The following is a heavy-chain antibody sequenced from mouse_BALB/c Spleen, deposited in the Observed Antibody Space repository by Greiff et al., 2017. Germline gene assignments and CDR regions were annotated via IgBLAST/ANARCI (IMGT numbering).Heavy chain of an antibody. CDR2: IYPGGGYT. Sequence: QVQLQQSGAELVRPGTSVKISCKASGYTFTNYWLGWVKQRPGHGLEWIGDIYPGGGYTNYNEKFKGKATLTADTSSSTAYMQLSSLTSEDSAVYFCAREETYDYDAGAWFAYWGQGTLVTVSA. D-gene: IGHD2-4*01. V-gene: IGHV1-63*02. J-gene: IGHJ3*01. CDR1: GYTFTNYW. CDR3: AREETYDYDAGAWFAY.